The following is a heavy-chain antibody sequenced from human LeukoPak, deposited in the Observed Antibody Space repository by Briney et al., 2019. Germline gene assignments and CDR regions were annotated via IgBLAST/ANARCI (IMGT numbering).Heavy chain of an antibody. D-gene: IGHD5-12*01. V-gene: IGHV3-23*01. CDR1: RFTFRNYG. J-gene: IGHJ3*02. CDR2: ITGSGDGT. CDR3: AKDSPVATM. Sequence: GGSLRLSCAASRFTFRNYGMSWVRQAPGKGLEWVSAITGSGDGTYYADSLKGRFTVSRDNSKNTLFLQMNSLRAEDTAVYYCAKDSPVATMWGQGTMVTVSS.